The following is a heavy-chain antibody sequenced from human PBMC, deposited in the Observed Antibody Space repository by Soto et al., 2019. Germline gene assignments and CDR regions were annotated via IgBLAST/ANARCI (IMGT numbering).Heavy chain of an antibody. CDR1: GFTFSTYA. CDR3: AKADYYDSSGYSFDY. Sequence: EVQLLESGGGLIQPGGSLRLSCAASGFTFSTYAMSWVRQAPGKGLEWVSSFSGSGDYTYYADSMKGRFRISRDNSKNTLYLQMNSLRAEDTAVYYCAKADYYDSSGYSFDYWGQGTLVTVSS. D-gene: IGHD3-22*01. J-gene: IGHJ4*02. CDR2: FSGSGDYT. V-gene: IGHV3-23*01.